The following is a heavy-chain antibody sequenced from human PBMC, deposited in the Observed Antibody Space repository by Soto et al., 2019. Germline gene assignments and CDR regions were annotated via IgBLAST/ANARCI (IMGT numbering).Heavy chain of an antibody. V-gene: IGHV4-31*03. CDR3: ARDRPHYDFWSGYLDYYYYYGMDV. J-gene: IGHJ6*02. D-gene: IGHD3-3*01. CDR2: IYYSGST. Sequence: SETLSLTCTVSGGSISSGGYYWSWNRQHPGKGLEWIGYIYYSGSTYYNPSLKSRVTISVDPSKNQFSLKLSSVTAADTAVYYCARDRPHYDFWSGYLDYYYYYGMDVWGQGTTVTVSS. CDR1: GGSISSGGYY.